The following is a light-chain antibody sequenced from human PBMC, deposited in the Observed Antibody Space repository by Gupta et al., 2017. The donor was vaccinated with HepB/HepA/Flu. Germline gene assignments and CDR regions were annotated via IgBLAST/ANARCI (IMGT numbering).Light chain of an antibody. CDR3: QSWDRNTVI. J-gene: IGLJ2*01. CDR1: KLGNEY. CDR2: QDN. Sequence: SYDLTQPPSVSVSPGQRARITCSGDKLGNEYTSWYQQRPGQSPMVVVYQDNKRPSGIPERFSGSTSGNTATLTISGTQTMDEAVYYGQSWDRNTVIFGGGTKLTVL. V-gene: IGLV3-1*01.